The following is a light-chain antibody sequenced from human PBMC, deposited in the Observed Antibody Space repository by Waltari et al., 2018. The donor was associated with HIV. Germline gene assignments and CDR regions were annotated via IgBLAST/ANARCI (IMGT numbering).Light chain of an antibody. CDR2: KDN. J-gene: IGLJ2*01. Sequence: SYELPQLPSVSVSPGQTARITCSGDALATQYAYWTQQKPGQAPVLMISKDNERPSGTPERFSGSSSGTTVTLTISGVQAEDEADYYCQSADSGGTWDVVFGGGTKLTVL. CDR3: QSADSGGTWDVV. V-gene: IGLV3-25*03. CDR1: ALATQY.